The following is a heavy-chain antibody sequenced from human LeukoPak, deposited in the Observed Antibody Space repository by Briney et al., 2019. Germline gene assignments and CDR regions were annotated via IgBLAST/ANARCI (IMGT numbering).Heavy chain of an antibody. CDR2: ISGVASDI. CDR1: GFTFSDYY. Sequence: GGSLRLSCAASGFTFSDYYMTWIRQAPGKGLEWVSYISGVASDIYYGDSVKGRFTISRDNAKNSVYLQMNSLRPDDTAVYYCARGRAQGMDVWGHGTTVTVSS. V-gene: IGHV3-11*01. J-gene: IGHJ6*02. CDR3: ARGRAQGMDV.